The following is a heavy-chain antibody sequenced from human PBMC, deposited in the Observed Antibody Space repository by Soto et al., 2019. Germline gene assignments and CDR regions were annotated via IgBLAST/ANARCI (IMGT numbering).Heavy chain of an antibody. CDR3: ARAFKGGCYDY. CDR1: GFTVSSNY. Sequence: GGSLRLSCAASGFTVSSNYMSWVRQAPGKGLEWVSIIYSGGSTYYAESVKGRFTISRDNSKNTLYLQMNSLRAEDTAGYYCARAFKGGCYDYWGQGTLVTVSS. J-gene: IGHJ4*02. D-gene: IGHD1-26*01. V-gene: IGHV3-53*01. CDR2: IYSGGST.